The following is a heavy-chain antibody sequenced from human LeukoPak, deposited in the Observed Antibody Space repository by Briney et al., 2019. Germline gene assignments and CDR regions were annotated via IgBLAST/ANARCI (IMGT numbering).Heavy chain of an antibody. Sequence: GASVKVSCKVSGYTLTELSMHWVRQAPGQGLEWMGWINPNSGGTNYAQKFQGRVTMTRDTSISTAYMELSRLRSDDTAVYYCARAKRSSVLLGYWGQGTLVTVSS. CDR3: ARAKRSSVLLGY. D-gene: IGHD6-6*01. V-gene: IGHV1-2*02. J-gene: IGHJ4*02. CDR2: INPNSGGT. CDR1: GYTLTELS.